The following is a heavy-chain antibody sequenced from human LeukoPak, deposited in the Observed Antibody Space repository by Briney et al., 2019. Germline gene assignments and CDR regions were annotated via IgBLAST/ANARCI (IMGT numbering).Heavy chain of an antibody. CDR1: GFTFSSYW. V-gene: IGHV3-74*01. CDR2: INTDGSST. D-gene: IGHD3-3*01. Sequence: GGSLRRSCSASGFTFSSYWMHWVRQAPGKGLVWVSRINTDGSSTSYADSVKGGFTISRDNAKNTLYLQMNSLRADDTAVYYCAREVYYDFWSGYYTGHFDYWGQGTLVTVSS. J-gene: IGHJ4*02. CDR3: AREVYYDFWSGYYTGHFDY.